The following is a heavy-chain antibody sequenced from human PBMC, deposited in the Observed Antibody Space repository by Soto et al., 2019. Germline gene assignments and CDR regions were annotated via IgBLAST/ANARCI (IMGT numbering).Heavy chain of an antibody. CDR2: ISSSSSTI. V-gene: IGHV3-48*02. D-gene: IGHD3-10*01. J-gene: IGHJ6*02. CDR3: AREGSGSYYHDYYYGMDV. CDR1: GFTFSSYS. Sequence: PGGSLRLSCAASGFTFSSYSMNWVRQAPGKGLEWVSYISSSSSTIYYADSVKGRFTISRDNAKNSLYLQMNSLRDEDTAVYYCAREGSGSYYHDYYYGMDVWGQGTTVTVSS.